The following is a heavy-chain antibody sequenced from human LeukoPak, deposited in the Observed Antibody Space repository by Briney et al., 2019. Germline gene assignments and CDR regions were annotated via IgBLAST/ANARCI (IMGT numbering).Heavy chain of an antibody. J-gene: IGHJ4*02. CDR1: GGSISSYY. Sequence: SETLSLTCTVSGGSISSYYWSWIRQPPGKGLEWIGYIYYSGSTNYNPSLKSRVTISVDTSKNQFSLKLSSVTAEDTAVYYCAKGAFDYWGQGTLVTVSS. V-gene: IGHV4-59*12. CDR3: AKGAFDY. CDR2: IYYSGST.